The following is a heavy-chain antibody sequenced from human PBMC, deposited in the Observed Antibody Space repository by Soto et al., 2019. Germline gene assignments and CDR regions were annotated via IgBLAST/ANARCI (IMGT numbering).Heavy chain of an antibody. J-gene: IGHJ6*02. V-gene: IGHV1-18*01. Sequence: QVQLVQSGAEVKKPGASVKVSCKASGYTFTSYGISWVRQAPGQGLGGMAWISAYHGKTNYAQNLQARVTMTTDTSTSTAYMELRSLRSDDTVVYYCARDRGAYGMDVWGQGTTVTVSS. CDR3: ARDRGAYGMDV. CDR2: ISAYHGKT. CDR1: GYTFTSYG.